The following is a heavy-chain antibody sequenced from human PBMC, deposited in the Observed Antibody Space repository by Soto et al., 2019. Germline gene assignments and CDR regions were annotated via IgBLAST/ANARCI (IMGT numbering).Heavy chain of an antibody. J-gene: IGHJ6*02. D-gene: IGHD2-2*01. Sequence: ASVKVSCKASGGTFSSYAISWVRQAPRQGLEWMGGIIPIFGTANYAQKFQGRVTITADESTSTAYMELSSLRSEDTAVYYCAREPIVVVPAAHRAAYYYYYGMDVWGQGTTVTVSS. CDR3: AREPIVVVPAAHRAAYYYYYGMDV. CDR2: IIPIFGTA. V-gene: IGHV1-69*13. CDR1: GGTFSSYA.